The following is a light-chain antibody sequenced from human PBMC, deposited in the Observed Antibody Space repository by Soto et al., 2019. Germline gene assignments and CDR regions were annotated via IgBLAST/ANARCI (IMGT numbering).Light chain of an antibody. CDR3: QQYNNWPPAT. CDR2: GAS. CDR1: QSVSSN. J-gene: IGKJ2*01. V-gene: IGKV3-15*01. Sequence: EIVMTQSPATLSVSPGERATLSCRASQSVSSNLAWYQQKPGQAPRLLIYGASTRATGIPARFSGSGSGTEFTLTISSLQSEDFAVYCCQQYNNWPPATFGQGTKLEI.